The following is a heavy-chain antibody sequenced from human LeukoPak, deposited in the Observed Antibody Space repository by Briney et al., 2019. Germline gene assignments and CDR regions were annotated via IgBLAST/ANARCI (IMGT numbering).Heavy chain of an antibody. CDR1: GGSISSSSYY. V-gene: IGHV4-39*07. CDR2: IYHSGST. D-gene: IGHD1-26*01. Sequence: PSETLSLTCTVSGGSISSSSYYWGWIRQPPGKGLEWIGSIYHSGSTYYNPSLKSRVTISVDTSKNQFSLKLSSVTAADTAVYYCARAPRYSGSYLGFWFDPWGQGTLVTVSS. J-gene: IGHJ5*02. CDR3: ARAPRYSGSYLGFWFDP.